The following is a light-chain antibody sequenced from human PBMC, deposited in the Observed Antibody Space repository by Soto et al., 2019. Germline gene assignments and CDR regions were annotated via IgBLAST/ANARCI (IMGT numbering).Light chain of an antibody. Sequence: QSALTQPASVSGSPGQSITISCSGTDSDLGSYNYVSWYQQFPGIAPKLIIFEVSNRPSGVSDRFSGSKSGNTASLTISGLQTDDEAEYYCSSYTTSSTWLFGGGTKLTVL. J-gene: IGLJ3*02. V-gene: IGLV2-14*01. CDR2: EVS. CDR1: DSDLGSYNY. CDR3: SSYTTSSTWL.